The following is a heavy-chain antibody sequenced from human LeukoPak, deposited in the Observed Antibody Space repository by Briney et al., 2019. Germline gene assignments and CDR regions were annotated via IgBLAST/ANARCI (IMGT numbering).Heavy chain of an antibody. Sequence: SETLSLTCTVSGGSISSYYWSWIRQPPGKGLEWIGYIYYSGSTNYDPSLKSRVTISVDTSKNQFSLKLSSVTAADTAVYYCARVGSAGMDVWGQGTTVTVSS. J-gene: IGHJ6*02. CDR3: ARVGSAGMDV. CDR2: IYYSGST. D-gene: IGHD6-25*01. CDR1: GGSISSYY. V-gene: IGHV4-59*01.